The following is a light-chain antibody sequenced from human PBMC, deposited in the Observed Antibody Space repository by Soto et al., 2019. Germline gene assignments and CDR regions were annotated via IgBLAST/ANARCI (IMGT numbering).Light chain of an antibody. CDR3: QHYNSYPEA. V-gene: IGKV1-5*03. J-gene: IGKJ1*01. CDR2: KAS. CDR1: QTISSW. Sequence: DIQMTQSASTMSGSVGDRVTITCRASQTISSWLAWYQQKPGKAPKLLIYKASTLKSGVPSRFSGSGSGTECTLTISSLQPDDFATYYCQHYNSYPEAFGQGTKVDIK.